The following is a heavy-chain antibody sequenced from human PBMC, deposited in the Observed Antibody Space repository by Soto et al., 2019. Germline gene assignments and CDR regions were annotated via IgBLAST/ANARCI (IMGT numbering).Heavy chain of an antibody. CDR1: GGSISSGAYY. J-gene: IGHJ6*02. D-gene: IGHD2-21*01. CDR2: IYYSGST. V-gene: IGHV4-31*03. Sequence: PSESLSLTCTVSGGSISSGAYYWSWIRQHPGKGLEWIGYIYYSGSTYYNPSLKSRVTISVDASKNQFSLKLSSVTAADTAVYYCAASCVGCGGFNYYGMDGWGQGTTVT. CDR3: AASCVGCGGFNYYGMDG.